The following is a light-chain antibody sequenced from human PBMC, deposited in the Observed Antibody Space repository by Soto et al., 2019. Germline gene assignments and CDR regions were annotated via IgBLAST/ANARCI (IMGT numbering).Light chain of an antibody. Sequence: QSVLTQPASVSGSPGQSITISCTGTSSDVGGYNFVSWYQQDPGKAPKLMIYEVSNRPSGVANRFSGSKSGNTASLTITGLQAEDEADYYCSSYTSDSTVVFGGGTKLTVL. CDR2: EVS. V-gene: IGLV2-14*01. CDR3: SSYTSDSTVV. CDR1: SSDVGGYNF. J-gene: IGLJ2*01.